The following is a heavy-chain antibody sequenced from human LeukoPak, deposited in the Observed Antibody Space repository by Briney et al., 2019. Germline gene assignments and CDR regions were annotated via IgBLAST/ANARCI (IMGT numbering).Heavy chain of an antibody. D-gene: IGHD2-2*02. V-gene: IGHV3-30*02. J-gene: IGHJ4*02. CDR2: IRYDGSNK. Sequence: PGGSLRLSCAASGFTFSSYGMHWVRQAPGKGLEWVAFIRYDGSNKYYADSVKGRFTISRDDSKNTLYLQMNSLRAEDTAVYYCAKESSGVPAAINDYWGQGTLVIVSS. CDR3: AKESSGVPAAINDY. CDR1: GFTFSSYG.